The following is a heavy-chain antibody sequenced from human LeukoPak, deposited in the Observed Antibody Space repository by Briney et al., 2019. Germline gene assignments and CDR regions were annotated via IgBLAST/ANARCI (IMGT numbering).Heavy chain of an antibody. D-gene: IGHD3-16*02. CDR2: ISSRVSTI. V-gene: IGHV3-48*03. J-gene: IGHJ3*02. CDR3: ARARRWSYRFDAFDI. Sequence: PGGSLRLSRAASGFTPSSYEMNWVRQAPGKGLEWVSYISSRVSTIYYADSVKGRFTISRDNAKNSLYLQMNSLRAEDTAVYYCARARRWSYRFDAFDIWGQGTMVTVSS. CDR1: GFTPSSYE.